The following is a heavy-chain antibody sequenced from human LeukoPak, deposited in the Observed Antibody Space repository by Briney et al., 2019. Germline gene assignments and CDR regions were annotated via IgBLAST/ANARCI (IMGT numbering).Heavy chain of an antibody. Sequence: SVKVSCKASGYTFTSYDINWVRQATGQGLEWMGGIIPIFGTANYAQKFQGRVAITADESTSTAYMELSSLRSEDTAVYYCARLYGSGSYSAYYYYMDVWGKGTTVTISS. CDR3: ARLYGSGSYSAYYYYMDV. D-gene: IGHD3-10*01. J-gene: IGHJ6*03. CDR1: GYTFTSYD. V-gene: IGHV1-69*13. CDR2: IIPIFGTA.